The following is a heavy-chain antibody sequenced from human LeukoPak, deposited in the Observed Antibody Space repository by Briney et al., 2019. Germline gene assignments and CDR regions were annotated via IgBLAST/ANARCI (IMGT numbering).Heavy chain of an antibody. CDR2: MNPNTGDT. D-gene: IGHD1-26*01. J-gene: IGHJ4*02. CDR3: TRGSLSGSSRDY. Sequence: GASVRVSCKASGYTFTGYDINWVRQATGQGREWMGWMNPNTGDTGYAQKFQGRVTMTRNSSIDTAYMELSGLRSEDTAVYYRTRGSLSGSSRDYWGQGTLLTVSS. CDR1: GYTFTGYD. V-gene: IGHV1-8*01.